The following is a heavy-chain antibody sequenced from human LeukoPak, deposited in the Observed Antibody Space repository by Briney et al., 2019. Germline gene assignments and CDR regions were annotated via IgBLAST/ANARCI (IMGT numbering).Heavy chain of an antibody. J-gene: IGHJ6*04. V-gene: IGHV3-48*03. Sequence: GGSLRLSCTGSGFTFGDYAISWVRQAPGKGLEWVSYISSSGSTIYYADSVKGRFTISRDNAKNSLYLQMNSLRAEDTAVYYCAELGITMIGGVWGKGTTVTISS. D-gene: IGHD3-10*02. CDR2: ISSSGSTI. CDR3: AELGITMIGGV. CDR1: GFTFGDYA.